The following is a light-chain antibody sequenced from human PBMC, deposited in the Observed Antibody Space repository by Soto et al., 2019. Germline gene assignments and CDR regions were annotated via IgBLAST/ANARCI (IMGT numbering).Light chain of an antibody. V-gene: IGLV1-40*01. J-gene: IGLJ1*01. CDR2: GNN. Sequence: QSVLAQPPSVSGAPGQRVTISCTGSSSNIGAGYDVHWYQQLPGTAPKLLIYGNNNRPSGVPDRFSGSKSGTSASLAITGLQAEDEADYYCQSYDNMVSGFYVFGTGTKVTVL. CDR3: QSYDNMVSGFYV. CDR1: SSNIGAGYD.